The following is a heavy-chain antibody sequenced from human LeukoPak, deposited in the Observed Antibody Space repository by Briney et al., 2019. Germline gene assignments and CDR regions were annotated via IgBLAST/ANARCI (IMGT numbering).Heavy chain of an antibody. CDR2: IYTSGNT. CDR1: GGSISSYY. Sequence: SSETLSLTCTVSGGSISSYYWSWIRQPVGKGLEWIGRIYTSGNTNYNPSLKSRVTMSVDTSKNQFSLKLSSVTAADTAVYYCARDLHGSGTWDWFDPWGQGTLVTVSS. CDR3: ARDLHGSGTWDWFDP. J-gene: IGHJ5*02. D-gene: IGHD3-10*01. V-gene: IGHV4-4*07.